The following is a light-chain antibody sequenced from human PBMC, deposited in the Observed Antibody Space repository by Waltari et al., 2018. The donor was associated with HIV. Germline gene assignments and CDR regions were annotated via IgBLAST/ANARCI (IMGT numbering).Light chain of an antibody. CDR3: MQALEAPLT. CDR1: HSLLNRNRNNS. Sequence: DVVMTQSQLPLRVIPREPAPISCMSSHSLLNRNRNNSLHRYLQKPGQFPQLLIYVGSNRACGVPDRFSDSGSGTEFTLKISRVEAEDVGVYYCMQALEAPLTFGGGTKVQIK. CDR2: VGS. V-gene: IGKV2-28*01. J-gene: IGKJ4*01.